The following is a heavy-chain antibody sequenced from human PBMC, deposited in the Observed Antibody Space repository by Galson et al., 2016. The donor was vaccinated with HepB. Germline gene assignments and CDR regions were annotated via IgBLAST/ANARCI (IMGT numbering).Heavy chain of an antibody. CDR1: GFTFSSYG. CDR2: IWYDGSNK. Sequence: SLRLSCAASGFTFSSYGMHWVRQAPGKGLEWVAIIWYDGSNKYYADSVKGRFTISRDNSKNTLYLQMNSLRAEDTAVYYCARVSLRFLEWLRLLTTLEFDYWGQGTLVTVSS. J-gene: IGHJ4*02. D-gene: IGHD3-3*01. V-gene: IGHV3-33*01. CDR3: ARVSLRFLEWLRLLTTLEFDY.